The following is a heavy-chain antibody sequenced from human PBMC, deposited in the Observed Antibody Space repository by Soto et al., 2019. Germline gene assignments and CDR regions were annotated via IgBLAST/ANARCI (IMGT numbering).Heavy chain of an antibody. CDR1: GFTFSSYA. CDR3: AIAQLGIAGYFDY. Sequence: VGSLRLSCAASGFTFSSYAMSWVRQAPGKGLEWVSAISGSGGSTYYADSVKGRFTISRDNSKNTLYLQMNSLRAEDTAVYYCAIAQLGIAGYFDYWGQGTLVTVSS. CDR2: ISGSGGST. V-gene: IGHV3-23*01. J-gene: IGHJ4*02. D-gene: IGHD7-27*01.